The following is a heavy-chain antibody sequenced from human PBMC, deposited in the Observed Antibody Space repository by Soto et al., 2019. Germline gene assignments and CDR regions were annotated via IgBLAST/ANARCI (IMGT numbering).Heavy chain of an antibody. CDR2: IWYDGSNK. V-gene: IGHV3-33*01. Sequence: QVQLVESGGGVVQPGRSLRLSCAASGFTFSSYGMHWVRQAPGKGLEWVAVIWYDGSNKYYADSVKGRFTISRDNSKNTLYLQMNSLRAEDTAVYYCASVVLNDSSGYSLDYWGQGTLVTVSS. D-gene: IGHD3-22*01. J-gene: IGHJ4*02. CDR3: ASVVLNDSSGYSLDY. CDR1: GFTFSSYG.